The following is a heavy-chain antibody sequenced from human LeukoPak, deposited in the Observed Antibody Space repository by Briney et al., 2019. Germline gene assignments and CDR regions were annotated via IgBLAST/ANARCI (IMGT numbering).Heavy chain of an antibody. CDR3: ARVGILDTYYYMDV. V-gene: IGHV3-23*01. Sequence: GGSLRLSCSASGFTFSAYTMNWVRQAPGKGLEWVSAISGSGGSTYYADSVKGRFTISRDNSKNTLYLQMNSLRAEDTAVYYCARVGILDTYYYMDVWGKGTTVTVSS. D-gene: IGHD5-18*01. CDR2: ISGSGGST. J-gene: IGHJ6*03. CDR1: GFTFSAYT.